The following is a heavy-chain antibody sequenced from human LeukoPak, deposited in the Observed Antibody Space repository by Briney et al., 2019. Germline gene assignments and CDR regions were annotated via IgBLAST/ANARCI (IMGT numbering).Heavy chain of an antibody. Sequence: SVKVSCKASGYTFTSYDINWVRQATGQGLEWMGGIIPISGTANYAQKFQGRVTITTDESTSTAYMELSSLRSEDTAVYYCARDLGYSSSSSYMDVWGKGTTVTVSS. CDR2: IIPISGTA. V-gene: IGHV1-69*05. CDR1: GYTFTSYD. D-gene: IGHD6-6*01. J-gene: IGHJ6*03. CDR3: ARDLGYSSSSSYMDV.